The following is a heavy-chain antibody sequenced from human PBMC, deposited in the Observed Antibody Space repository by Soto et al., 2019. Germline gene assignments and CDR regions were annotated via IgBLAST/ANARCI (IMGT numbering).Heavy chain of an antibody. V-gene: IGHV1-8*01. Sequence: ASVKVSCKASGYTFTSYDINWVRQATGQGLEWMGWMNPNSGNTGYAQKFQGRVTMTRNTSISTAYMELSSLRSEDTAVYYCAREYDSSGYYTGGGGYWGQGTLVTVSS. CDR3: AREYDSSGYYTGGGGY. CDR1: GYTFTSYD. D-gene: IGHD3-22*01. CDR2: MNPNSGNT. J-gene: IGHJ4*02.